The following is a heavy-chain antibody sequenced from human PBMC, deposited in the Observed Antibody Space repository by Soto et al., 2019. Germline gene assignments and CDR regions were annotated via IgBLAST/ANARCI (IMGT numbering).Heavy chain of an antibody. D-gene: IGHD3-10*01. V-gene: IGHV3-30-3*01. CDR2: ITYDGSNK. CDR3: ARDPLLWFGELRN. J-gene: IGHJ4*02. Sequence: QVQLVESGGGVVQPGRSLRLSCAASGFTFNSFAMHWVRQAPGKGLEWMAAITYDGSNKYYADSVKGRFTISRDNSKNTLFLQMNSLGAGDTAIYYCARDPLLWFGELRNWGQGTLVTVSS. CDR1: GFTFNSFA.